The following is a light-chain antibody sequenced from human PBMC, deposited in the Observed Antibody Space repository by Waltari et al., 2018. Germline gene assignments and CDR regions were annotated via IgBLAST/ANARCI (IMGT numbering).Light chain of an antibody. CDR3: QQYGTSPWT. J-gene: IGKJ1*01. CDR2: SSS. Sequence: IVLTQSPATLSLSPGQRATLSCRASQSVYTTYLAWYQQQPGQAPRLLIYSSSNRATGIPDRFSGSGSGTDFTLTISRLEPGDFAVYYCQQYGTSPWTFGQGTKVEIK. CDR1: QSVYTTY. V-gene: IGKV3-20*01.